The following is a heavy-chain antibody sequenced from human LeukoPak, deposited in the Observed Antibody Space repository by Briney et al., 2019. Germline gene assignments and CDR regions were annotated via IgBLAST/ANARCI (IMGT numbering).Heavy chain of an antibody. V-gene: IGHV1-69*13. CDR3: ARDDSGSYGY. CDR1: GYTFTSYG. CDR2: IIPIFGTA. D-gene: IGHD1-26*01. J-gene: IGHJ4*02. Sequence: ASVKVSCKASGYTFTSYGISWVRQAPGQGLEWMGGIIPIFGTANYAQKFQGRVTITADESTSTAYMELSSLRSEDTAVYYCARDDSGSYGYWGQGTLVTVSS.